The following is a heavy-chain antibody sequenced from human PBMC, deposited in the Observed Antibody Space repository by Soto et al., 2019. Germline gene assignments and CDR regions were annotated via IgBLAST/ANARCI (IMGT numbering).Heavy chain of an antibody. J-gene: IGHJ4*02. Sequence: QVHLVQSGAEVKKPGASVKVSCKASGYTFTSYAIHWVRQAPGQRLEWMGWINAGNGNTKHSQKFQGRVTITRDTSASTAYMELSSLRSEDTAVYYCARGDFYDIHDYWGQGTLVTVSS. D-gene: IGHD3-22*01. V-gene: IGHV1-3*01. CDR3: ARGDFYDIHDY. CDR2: INAGNGNT. CDR1: GYTFTSYA.